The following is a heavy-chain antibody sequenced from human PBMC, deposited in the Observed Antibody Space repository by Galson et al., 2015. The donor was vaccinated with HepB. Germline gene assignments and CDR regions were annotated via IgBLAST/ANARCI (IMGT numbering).Heavy chain of an antibody. D-gene: IGHD2-15*01. CDR2: ISPYNRNT. CDR1: GYTFSTYS. Sequence: SVKVSCKASGYTFSTYSITWVRQAPGQGLEWMGWISPYNRNTDYARKFQGRVTMTTDISTSTAYMELRSLRSDDTAVYYCARGALVVVVGATQNNCFDPWGQGALFTVSS. J-gene: IGHJ5*02. V-gene: IGHV1-18*01. CDR3: ARGALVVVVGATQNNCFDP.